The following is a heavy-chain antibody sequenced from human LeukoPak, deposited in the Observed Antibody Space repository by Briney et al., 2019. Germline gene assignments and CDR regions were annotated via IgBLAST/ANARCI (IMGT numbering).Heavy chain of an antibody. V-gene: IGHV3-7*01. CDR2: IKQDGSEK. CDR3: AREGDTMVRGPRESY. Sequence: GGPLRPSCAASGITFSTNWMSWVPQAPGKGLEWLANIKQDGSEKYYVDSVKGRFTISRDNAKNSLYLQMNSLRAEDTAVYYCAREGDTMVRGPRESYWGQGTLVTVSS. J-gene: IGHJ4*02. CDR1: GITFSTNW. D-gene: IGHD3-10*01.